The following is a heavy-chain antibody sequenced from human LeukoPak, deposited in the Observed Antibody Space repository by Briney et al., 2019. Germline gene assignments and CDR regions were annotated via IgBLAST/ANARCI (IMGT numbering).Heavy chain of an antibody. CDR1: GYTFTSYG. V-gene: IGHV1-18*01. CDR3: ARGYGDSYTPGYYYDMDV. D-gene: IGHD4-17*01. Sequence: VASVKVSCKASGYTFTSYGISWVRQAPGQGLEWMGWISAYNGNTNYAQKLQGRVTMTTDTSTSTAYMELRSLRSDDTAVYYCARGYGDSYTPGYYYDMDVWGQGTTVTVSS. CDR2: ISAYNGNT. J-gene: IGHJ6*02.